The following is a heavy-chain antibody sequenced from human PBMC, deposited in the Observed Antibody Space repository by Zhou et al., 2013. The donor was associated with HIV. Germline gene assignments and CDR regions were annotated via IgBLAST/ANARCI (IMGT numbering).Heavy chain of an antibody. CDR3: ARHRRYGDNSYAFDI. V-gene: IGHV1-8*03. CDR1: GYTFTNYD. Sequence: QVQLVQSGAEVRKPGASVKVSCKASGYTFTNYDINWVRQATGQGLEWMGWMNPRSGNTGYAQKFQGRVTITRNTSINTAYMELSSLRSEDTGVYYCARHRRYGDNSYAFDIWAKDNVTVSS. J-gene: IGHJ3*02. CDR2: MNPRSGNT. D-gene: IGHD2-21*01.